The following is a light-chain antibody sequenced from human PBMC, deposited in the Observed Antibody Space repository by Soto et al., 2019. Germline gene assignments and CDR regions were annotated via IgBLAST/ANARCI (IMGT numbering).Light chain of an antibody. CDR2: GAS. CDR3: QQYGSSPRT. V-gene: IGKV3-20*01. Sequence: EIVLPQSPATLSVSPGERATPSCTASQSVGSDLAWYQQKPGQDHRLVSVGASTRATGIPARFCGIGSGTDCTLTISRLEPEDVAVYYCQQYGSSPRTFGQGTKVEIK. J-gene: IGKJ1*01. CDR1: QSVGSD.